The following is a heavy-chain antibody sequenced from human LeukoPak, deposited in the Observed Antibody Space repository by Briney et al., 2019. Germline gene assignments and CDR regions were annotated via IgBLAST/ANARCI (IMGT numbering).Heavy chain of an antibody. CDR1: RFTFSSYA. Sequence: GGTLRLSCAASRFTFSSYAMRWVRQAPGKGLEWVAVISYDGSNKYYADSVKCRFTISRDNSKITLYLQMNSLRAEDTAAYFCARDHTGAYCTNGVCYSFDYWGQGTLVTVSS. CDR2: ISYDGSNK. V-gene: IGHV3-30-3*01. D-gene: IGHD2-8*01. CDR3: ARDHTGAYCTNGVCYSFDY. J-gene: IGHJ4*02.